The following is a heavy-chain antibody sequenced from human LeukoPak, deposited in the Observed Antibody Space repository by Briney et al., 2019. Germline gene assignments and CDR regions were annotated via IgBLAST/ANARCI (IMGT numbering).Heavy chain of an antibody. Sequence: ASVNVSCKASGYTFTIYGISWVRQAPGQWLEWMGGIIPIFGTANYAQKFQGRVTITADESTSTAYMELSSLRSEDTAVYYCARDLLDGYNSYYYYGMDVWGQGTTVTVSS. V-gene: IGHV1-69*13. CDR1: GYTFTIYG. CDR2: IIPIFGTA. CDR3: ARDLLDGYNSYYYYGMDV. J-gene: IGHJ6*02. D-gene: IGHD5-24*01.